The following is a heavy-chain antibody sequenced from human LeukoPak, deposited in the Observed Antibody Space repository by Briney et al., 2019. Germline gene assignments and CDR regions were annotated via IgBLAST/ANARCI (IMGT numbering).Heavy chain of an antibody. CDR1: GFTFSSYG. J-gene: IGHJ4*02. Sequence: PGGSLRLSCAASGFTFSSYGMHWVRQAPGKGLEWVAVISYDGSNKYYADSVKGRFTISRDNSKNTLYLQMNSLRAEDTAVYYCAKDLEYYGPYYFDYWGQGTLVTVSS. CDR3: AKDLEYYGPYYFDY. CDR2: ISYDGSNK. D-gene: IGHD4-17*01. V-gene: IGHV3-30*18.